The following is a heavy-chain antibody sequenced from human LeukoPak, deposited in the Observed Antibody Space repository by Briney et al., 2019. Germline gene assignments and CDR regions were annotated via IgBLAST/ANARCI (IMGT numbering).Heavy chain of an antibody. V-gene: IGHV3-23*01. D-gene: IGHD1-14*01. J-gene: IGHJ4*02. Sequence: GGSLRLSCAASGFTFSSYAMSWVRQAPGKGLEWDSAISGSGGSTYYADSVKGRFTISRDNSKNTLYLQMNSLRAEDTAVYYCAIATRNYFDYWGQGTLVTVSS. CDR1: GFTFSSYA. CDR2: ISGSGGST. CDR3: AIATRNYFDY.